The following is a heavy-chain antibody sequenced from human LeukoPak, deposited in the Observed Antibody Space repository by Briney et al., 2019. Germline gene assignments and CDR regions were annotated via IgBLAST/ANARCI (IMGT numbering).Heavy chain of an antibody. J-gene: IGHJ2*01. CDR2: TYYRSKWYN. Sequence: TSQTLPLTCAISGDSVSSNSAAWNWIRQSPSRGLEWLGRTYYRSKWYNDYAVSVKSRITINPDTSKNQFSLQLNSVTPEDTAVYYCARGSPLTTVTTFPYWYFDLWGRGTLVTVSS. V-gene: IGHV6-1*01. CDR3: ARGSPLTTVTTFPYWYFDL. CDR1: GDSVSSNSAA. D-gene: IGHD4-17*01.